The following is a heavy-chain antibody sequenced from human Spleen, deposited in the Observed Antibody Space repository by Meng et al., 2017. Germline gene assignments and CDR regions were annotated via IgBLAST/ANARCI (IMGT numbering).Heavy chain of an antibody. J-gene: IGHJ4*02. CDR1: GGLFSYYS. CDR3: ASGPTTMAHDFDY. Sequence: QVQLHRWGAVLLKPSETLSLPRVGSGGLFSYYSWSWMRQPPGKGLELIGEINHSGRTNYHPSLESRATISVDTSQNTLSLKLLSVTAADSAVYYCASGPTTMAHDFDYWGQGTLVTVSS. D-gene: IGHD4-11*01. CDR2: INHSGRT. V-gene: IGHV4-34*01.